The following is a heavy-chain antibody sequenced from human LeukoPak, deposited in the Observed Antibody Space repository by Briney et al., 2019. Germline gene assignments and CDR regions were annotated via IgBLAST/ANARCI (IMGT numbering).Heavy chain of an antibody. V-gene: IGHV4-34*01. Sequence: SETLSLTCTVYGGSFSGYYWSWIRQPPGQGLEWIGEINHSGSTNYNPSLKSRVTISVDTSKNQFSLKLSSVTAADTAVYYCARSLGVYGPDWFDPWGQGTLVTVSS. CDR1: GGSFSGYY. CDR2: INHSGST. D-gene: IGHD3-16*01. CDR3: ARSLGVYGPDWFDP. J-gene: IGHJ5*02.